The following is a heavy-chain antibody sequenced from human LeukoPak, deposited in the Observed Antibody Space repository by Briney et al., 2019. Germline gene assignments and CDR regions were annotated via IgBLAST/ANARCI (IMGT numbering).Heavy chain of an antibody. D-gene: IGHD7-27*01. V-gene: IGHV1-46*01. Sequence: GASVKVSCKASGYTFTSYYMHWVRQPPGQGLEWVGIINPSGGSTSYAQKFQGRVTMTRDMCRSTVEMELSSLRPDDTAGYYCASVLINWGSSYYYMDVGGKGTTVTVP. CDR2: INPSGGST. J-gene: IGHJ6*03. CDR3: ASVLINWGSSYYYMDV. CDR1: GYTFTSYY.